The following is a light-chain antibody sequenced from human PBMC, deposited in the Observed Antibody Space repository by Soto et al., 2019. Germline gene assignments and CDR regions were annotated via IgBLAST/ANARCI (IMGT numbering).Light chain of an antibody. J-gene: IGKJ5*01. V-gene: IGKV3-20*01. Sequence: EIVMTQSPATLSVSPGERATLSCRASQSISDTLAWYQQKPGQAPRFLIYGASTRANGIPDRFSGSGSGTDFTLTISRLEPEDFAVYYCQQYGSSPSITFGQGTRLEIK. CDR2: GAS. CDR3: QQYGSSPSIT. CDR1: QSISDT.